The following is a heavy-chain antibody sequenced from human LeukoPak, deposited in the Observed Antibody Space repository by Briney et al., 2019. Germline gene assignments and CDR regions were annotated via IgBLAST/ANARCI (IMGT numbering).Heavy chain of an antibody. Sequence: GESLQISCEGSGYSFTSYWIGWGRQMPGKGVGWRGIIYPGDSDTRYSPSFQGQVTISADKSISTAYLQWSSLKASDTAMYYCARLRSGTQYYYYYMDVWGKGTTVTVSS. J-gene: IGHJ6*03. D-gene: IGHD1-14*01. CDR2: IYPGDSDT. V-gene: IGHV5-51*01. CDR3: ARLRSGTQYYYYYMDV. CDR1: GYSFTSYW.